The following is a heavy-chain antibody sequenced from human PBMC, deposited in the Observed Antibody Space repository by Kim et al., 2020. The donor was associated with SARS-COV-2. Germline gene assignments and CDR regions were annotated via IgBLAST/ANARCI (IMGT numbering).Heavy chain of an antibody. V-gene: IGHV3-33*01. D-gene: IGHD3-10*01. CDR3: ARNGNPMIRGVINFHYGMDV. J-gene: IGHJ6*02. CDR1: GFNFSNYA. Sequence: GGSLRLSCAASGFNFSNYAMHWVRQAPGKGLGWVAVIWDDGNDRYYADSLEGRFTISRDNSKNTLSLHMASLRAEDTGVYFCARNGNPMIRGVINFHYGMDVWGQGTTVTVSS. CDR2: IWDDGNDR.